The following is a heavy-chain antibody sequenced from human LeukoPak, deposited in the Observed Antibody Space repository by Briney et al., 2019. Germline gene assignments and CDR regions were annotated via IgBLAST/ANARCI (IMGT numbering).Heavy chain of an antibody. CDR1: GGPISSSNW. J-gene: IGHJ4*02. V-gene: IGHV4-4*02. CDR2: IYHSGST. CDR3: ARVSDYYDSSGYKLFDY. Sequence: PSGTLSLTCAVSGGPISSSNWWSWVRQPPGKGLEWIGEIYHSGSTNYNPSLKSRVTISVDKSKNQFSLKLSSVTAADTAVYYCARVSDYYDSSGYKLFDYWGQGTLVTVSS. D-gene: IGHD3-22*01.